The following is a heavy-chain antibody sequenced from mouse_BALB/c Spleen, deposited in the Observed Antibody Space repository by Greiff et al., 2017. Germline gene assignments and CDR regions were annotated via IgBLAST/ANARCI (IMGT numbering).Heavy chain of an antibody. Sequence: EVQLQQSGPELMKPGASVKISCKASGYSFTSYYMHWVKQSHGKSLEWIGYIDPFNGGTSYNQKFKGKATLTVDKSSSTAYMHLSSLTSEDSAVYYCARGGRYDDYFDYWGQGTTLTVSS. CDR2: IDPFNGGT. CDR3: ARGGRYDDYFDY. CDR1: GYSFTSYY. V-gene: IGHV1S135*01. D-gene: IGHD2-14*01. J-gene: IGHJ2*01.